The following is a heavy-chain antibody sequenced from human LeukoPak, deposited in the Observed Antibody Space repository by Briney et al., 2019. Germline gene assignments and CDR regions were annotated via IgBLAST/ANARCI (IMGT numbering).Heavy chain of an antibody. Sequence: GASVKVSCKASGGTFSTYGISWVRQAPGQGLEWMGRVSPIFDIVNYAQKFQGRVSITADKSTNTAYMELSSLRSEDTAIYYCARAFKQSNWNDGHWFDPWGQGTLVTVSS. V-gene: IGHV1-69*04. D-gene: IGHD1-20*01. CDR2: VSPIFDIV. J-gene: IGHJ5*02. CDR1: GGTFSTYG. CDR3: ARAFKQSNWNDGHWFDP.